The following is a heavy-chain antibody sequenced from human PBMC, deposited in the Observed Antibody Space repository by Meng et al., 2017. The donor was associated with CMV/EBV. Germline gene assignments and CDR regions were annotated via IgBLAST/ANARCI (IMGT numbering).Heavy chain of an antibody. V-gene: IGHV1-2*02. CDR1: GYTFTGYY. D-gene: IGHD3-10*01. Sequence: GESLKISCKASGYTFTGYYMHWVRQAPGQGLEWMGWINPNSGGTNYAQKFQGRVTMTRDTSISTAYMELSRLRSDDTAVYYCARRITMVRGVIKVGYYYGMDVWGQGTTVTVSS. J-gene: IGHJ6*02. CDR2: INPNSGGT. CDR3: ARRITMVRGVIKVGYYYGMDV.